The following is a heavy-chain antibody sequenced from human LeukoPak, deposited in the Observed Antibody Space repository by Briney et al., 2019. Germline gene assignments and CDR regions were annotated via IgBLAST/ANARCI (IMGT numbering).Heavy chain of an antibody. V-gene: IGHV3-7*01. CDR2: IKDDGSDK. CDR1: GFTFSAYW. D-gene: IGHD1-26*01. J-gene: IGHJ4*02. Sequence: PGGSLRLSCAASGFTFSAYWMSWVRQAPGKGLEWVANIKDDGSDKYYVDSVKGRFTISRDNAKDSLYLQMNSLRDDDTAVYYCARAVGGTSRDYWGQGTLVTVSS. CDR3: ARAVGGTSRDY.